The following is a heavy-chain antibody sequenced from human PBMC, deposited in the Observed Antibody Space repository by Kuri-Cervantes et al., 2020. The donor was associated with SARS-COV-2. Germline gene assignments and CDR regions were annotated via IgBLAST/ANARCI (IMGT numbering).Heavy chain of an antibody. CDR2: IDWDDDK. V-gene: IGHV2-70*11. J-gene: IGHJ4*02. Sequence: TLSLTCAVSGGSISSYYWSWIRQPAGKALEWLARIDWDDDKYYNTSLKTRLTISKDTSKNQVVLTMTNMDPVDTATYYCARTTVTTALDYWGQGTLVTVSS. CDR3: ARTTVTTALDY. D-gene: IGHD4-17*01. CDR1: GGSISSYYW.